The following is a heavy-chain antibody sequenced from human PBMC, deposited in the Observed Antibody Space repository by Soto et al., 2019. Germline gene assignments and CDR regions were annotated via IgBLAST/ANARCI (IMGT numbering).Heavy chain of an antibody. V-gene: IGHV1-69*04. CDR2: IIPILGIA. J-gene: IGHJ4*02. CDR1: GYIFINYG. Sequence: SVKVSCKASGYIFINYGISWMRQAPGQGLEWMGRIIPILGIANYAQKFQGRVTITADKSTSTACMELSSLRSEDTAVYYCARDLGKTPVPSYFDYWGQGTLVTVSS. CDR3: ARDLGKTPVPSYFDY.